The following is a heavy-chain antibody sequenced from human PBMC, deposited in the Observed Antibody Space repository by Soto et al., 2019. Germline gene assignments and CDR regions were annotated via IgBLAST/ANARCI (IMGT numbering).Heavy chain of an antibody. CDR1: GYTFTSYA. J-gene: IGHJ6*03. CDR2: INAGNGNT. Sequence: ASVKVSCKASGYTFTSYAMHWVRQAPGQRLEWMGWINAGNGNTKYSQKFQGRVTITRDTSASTAYMELSSLRSEDTAVYYCASRDHLPADHSPYYYYYHMDVWRKGTTVTVSS. D-gene: IGHD2-2*01. V-gene: IGHV1-3*01. CDR3: ASRDHLPADHSPYYYYYHMDV.